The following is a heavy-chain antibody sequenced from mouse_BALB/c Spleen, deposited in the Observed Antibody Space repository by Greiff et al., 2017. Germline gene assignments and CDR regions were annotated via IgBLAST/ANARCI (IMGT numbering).Heavy chain of an antibody. CDR3: ARKEYYYGSYYAMDY. Sequence: VQLQQSGAELMKPGASVKISCKATGYTFSSYWIEWVKQRPGHGLEWIGEILPGSGSTNYNEKFKGKATFTADTSSNTAYMQLSSLTSEDSAVYYCARKEYYYGSYYAMDYWGQGTSVTVSS. D-gene: IGHD1-1*01. J-gene: IGHJ4*01. CDR1: GYTFSSYW. CDR2: ILPGSGST. V-gene: IGHV1-9*01.